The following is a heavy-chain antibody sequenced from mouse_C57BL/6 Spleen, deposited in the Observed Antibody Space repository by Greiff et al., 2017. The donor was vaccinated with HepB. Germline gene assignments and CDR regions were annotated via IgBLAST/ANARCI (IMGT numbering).Heavy chain of an antibody. V-gene: IGHV14-4*01. CDR2: IDPENGDT. CDR1: GFNIKDDY. CDR3: TRRLAMDY. J-gene: IGHJ4*01. Sequence: EVKLVESGAELVRPGASVKLSCTASGFNIKDDYMHWVKQRPEQGLEWIGWIDPENGDTEYASKFQGKATITADTSSNTAYLQLSSLTSEDTAVYYCTRRLAMDYGGQGTSVTVSS.